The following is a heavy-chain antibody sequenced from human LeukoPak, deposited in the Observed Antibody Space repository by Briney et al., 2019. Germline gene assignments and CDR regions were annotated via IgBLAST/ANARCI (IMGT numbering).Heavy chain of an antibody. CDR3: ARTYGSGSLDY. V-gene: IGHV3-48*01. Sequence: GGSLRLSCAASGFTFSNHNMDWVRQAPGKGLEWISYISGRGEAIFYADSVQGRFTISRDNAKNSIYLQMNGLTAEDTAVYYCARTYGSGSLDYRGQGTLVTVSS. D-gene: IGHD2-15*01. J-gene: IGHJ4*02. CDR2: ISGRGEAI. CDR1: GFTFSNHN.